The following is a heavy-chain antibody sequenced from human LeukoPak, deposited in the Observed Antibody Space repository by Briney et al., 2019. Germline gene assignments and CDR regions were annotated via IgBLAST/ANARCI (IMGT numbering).Heavy chain of an antibody. D-gene: IGHD2-15*01. J-gene: IGHJ4*02. CDR3: ARDEGYCSGGSCYSNY. CDR2: ISSSSSYT. Sequence: GGSLRLSCAASGFTFSDYYMSWIRQAPGKGLEWVSYISSSSSYTNSADSVKGRFTISRDNAKNSLYLQMNSLRAEDTAVYYCARDEGYCSGGSCYSNYWGQGTLVAVSS. V-gene: IGHV3-11*06. CDR1: GFTFSDYY.